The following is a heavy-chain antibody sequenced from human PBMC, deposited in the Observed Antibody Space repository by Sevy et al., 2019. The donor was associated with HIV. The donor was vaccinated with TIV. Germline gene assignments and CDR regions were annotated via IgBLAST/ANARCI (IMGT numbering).Heavy chain of an antibody. Sequence: GGSLRLSCAASGFTFDDYTMNWVRQAPGKGLEWVSGISWSSGNIAYADSVEGRFTISRDNAKNSLYLQMNSLRVEDTAFYHCVKDRSGSYSFDYWGQGTLVTVSS. CDR1: GFTFDDYT. J-gene: IGHJ4*02. D-gene: IGHD1-26*01. V-gene: IGHV3-9*01. CDR3: VKDRSGSYSFDY. CDR2: ISWSSGNI.